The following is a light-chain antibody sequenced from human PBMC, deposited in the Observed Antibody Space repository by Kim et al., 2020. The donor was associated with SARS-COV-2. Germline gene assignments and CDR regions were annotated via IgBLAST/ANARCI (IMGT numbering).Light chain of an antibody. CDR1: QSLSNNY. J-gene: IGKJ5*01. CDR2: GIS. CDR3: QQYVSSPIT. V-gene: IGKV3-20*01. Sequence: SPWERATLSCRASQSLSNNYLTWYQQKPGQAPRLLIYGISSRAIGIPDRFSGSGSGTDFTLTINRLEPEDFAVYYCQQYVSSPITFGQGTRLEIK.